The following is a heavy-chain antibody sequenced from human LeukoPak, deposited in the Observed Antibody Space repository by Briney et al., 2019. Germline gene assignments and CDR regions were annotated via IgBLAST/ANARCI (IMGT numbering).Heavy chain of an antibody. CDR1: GGTFSSYA. Sequence: SVKVSCKASGGTFSSYAISWVRQAPGQGLEWMGGIIPIFGTANYAQKFQGRVTITADESTSTAYMELSSLRSEDTAVYYCAREPDSSGWYYYDYYYGMDVWGRGTTVTVSS. V-gene: IGHV1-69*01. D-gene: IGHD6-19*01. CDR3: AREPDSSGWYYYDYYYGMDV. CDR2: IIPIFGTA. J-gene: IGHJ6*02.